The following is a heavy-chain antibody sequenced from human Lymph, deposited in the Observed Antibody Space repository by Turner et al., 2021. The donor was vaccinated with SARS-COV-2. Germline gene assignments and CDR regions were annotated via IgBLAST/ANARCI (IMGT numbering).Heavy chain of an antibody. CDR1: GMIVSRNY. CDR2: IYSGGTT. Sequence: EVKLGETGGGLVQPGGSLRLSCAASGMIVSRNYMNWVRQAPGKGLEWVSVIYSGGTTYYADSVKGRFTISRDNSKNTLYLQMNSLRVEDTAVYYCARDLGTYGMDVWGQGTTVTVSS. CDR3: ARDLGTYGMDV. D-gene: IGHD6-13*01. V-gene: IGHV3-53*02. J-gene: IGHJ6*02.